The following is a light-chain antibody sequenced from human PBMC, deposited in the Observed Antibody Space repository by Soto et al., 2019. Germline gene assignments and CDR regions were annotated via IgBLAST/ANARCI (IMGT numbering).Light chain of an antibody. Sequence: DIQMTQSPSSLSASVGERVTITCRASQSISSYLHWYQQKPGKAPKLLIYSASSLQSGVPSRFSGSGSGTDFTLTISSLQPEDFATYYCQQSYSTPYTFGQGXXXXI. CDR3: QQSYSTPYT. CDR1: QSISSY. V-gene: IGKV1-39*01. J-gene: IGKJ2*01. CDR2: SAS.